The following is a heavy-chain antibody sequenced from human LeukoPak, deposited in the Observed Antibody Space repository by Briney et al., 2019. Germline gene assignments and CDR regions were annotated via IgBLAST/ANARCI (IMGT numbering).Heavy chain of an antibody. V-gene: IGHV6-1*01. J-gene: IGHJ4*02. CDR1: GDRVSSNSAA. CDR2: TYYRSKWYK. CDR3: ARECISAAGTSLTGWYYFAY. D-gene: IGHD6-13*01. Sequence: SQTLSLTCAISGDRVSSNSAAWHWIRQSPSRGLEWLGRTYYRSKWYKDYAVSLKSRITINPDTSNHQFSLQLNCLTPGDTAVYYCARECISAAGTSLTGWYYFAYWGQGTLVTVSS.